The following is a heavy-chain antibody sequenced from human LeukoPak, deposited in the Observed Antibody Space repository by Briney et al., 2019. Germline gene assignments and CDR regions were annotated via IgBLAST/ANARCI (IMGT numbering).Heavy chain of an antibody. D-gene: IGHD2-15*01. CDR2: IIPNNGGT. CDR1: GYTFIGYY. CDR3: ARVEGYCRAGSCGNWFDP. Sequence: ASVKVSCKASGYTFIGYYIHWVRQAPGQGLEWMGWIIPNNGGTKYAQKSQGRVTMTRDTSISTAYMELSSLRSDDTAVYYCARVEGYCRAGSCGNWFDPWGQGTLVTVSS. V-gene: IGHV1-2*02. J-gene: IGHJ5*02.